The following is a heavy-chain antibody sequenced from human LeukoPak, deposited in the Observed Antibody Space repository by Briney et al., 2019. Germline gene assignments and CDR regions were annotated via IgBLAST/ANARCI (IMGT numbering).Heavy chain of an antibody. J-gene: IGHJ3*02. CDR1: GGSISSYY. CDR2: IYTSGST. V-gene: IGHV4-4*07. Sequence: SENLSLTCTVSGGSISSYYWSWIRQPAGKGLEWIGRIYTSGSTNYNPSLKSRVTISVDTFKNQFSLKLSSVTAADTAVYYCARCEYSNAFDIWGQGTMVTVSS. D-gene: IGHD6-6*01. CDR3: ARCEYSNAFDI.